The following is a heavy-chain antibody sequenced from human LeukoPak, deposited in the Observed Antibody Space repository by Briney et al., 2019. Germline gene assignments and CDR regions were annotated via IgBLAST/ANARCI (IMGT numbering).Heavy chain of an antibody. CDR1: GFTFSNYW. Sequence: GGSLRLSCAASGFTFSNYWMNWVRQAPGKVLEWVADVKQDGSEKYYVASVKGRFTISRDNAKNSLYLQMNSLRAEDTAVYYCATRYFDLWGRGTPVTVSS. CDR3: ATRYFDL. CDR2: VKQDGSEK. J-gene: IGHJ2*01. V-gene: IGHV3-7*01.